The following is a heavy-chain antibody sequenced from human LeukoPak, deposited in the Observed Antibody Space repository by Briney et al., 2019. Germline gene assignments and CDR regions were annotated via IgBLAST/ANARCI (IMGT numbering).Heavy chain of an antibody. J-gene: IGHJ4*02. D-gene: IGHD2-21*01. CDR2: FSGSGGST. V-gene: IGHV3-23*01. CDR1: GFTFSSYA. Sequence: GGSLRLSCAASGFTFSSYAMSWVRQAPGKGLEWVSTFSGSGGSTHYADSVKGRFTISRDNSKNTLYLQMNSLRAEDTAVYYCARDSPNEGILWWSIDYWGQGTLVTVSS. CDR3: ARDSPNEGILWWSIDY.